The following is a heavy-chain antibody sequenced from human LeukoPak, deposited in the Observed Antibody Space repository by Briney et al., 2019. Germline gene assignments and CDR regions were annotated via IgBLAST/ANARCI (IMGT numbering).Heavy chain of an antibody. Sequence: GGSLRLSCEASGFTFSTHWMHWVRQVPGKGLVWISRISNDVISTISTSYADSVKGRFTISRDNAKNSLYLQMNSLRAEDTAFYYCARVDPGDILTGKFDLWGQGVLVIVSS. CDR3: ARVDPGDILTGKFDL. V-gene: IGHV3-74*01. J-gene: IGHJ4*02. D-gene: IGHD3-9*01. CDR1: GFTFSTHW. CDR2: ISNDVIST.